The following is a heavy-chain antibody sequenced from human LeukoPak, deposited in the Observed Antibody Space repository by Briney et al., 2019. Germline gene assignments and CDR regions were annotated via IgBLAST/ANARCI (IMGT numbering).Heavy chain of an antibody. CDR2: INHSGST. CDR1: GGSFSGYY. CDR3: ARDHYYDSSGYSQYHGMDV. J-gene: IGHJ6*02. V-gene: IGHV4-34*01. Sequence: SETLSLTCAVYGGSFSGYYWSWIRQPPGKGLEWIGEINHSGSTNYNPSLKSRVTISVGTSKNQFSLKLSSVTAADTAVYYCARDHYYDSSGYSQYHGMDVWGQGTTVTVSS. D-gene: IGHD3-22*01.